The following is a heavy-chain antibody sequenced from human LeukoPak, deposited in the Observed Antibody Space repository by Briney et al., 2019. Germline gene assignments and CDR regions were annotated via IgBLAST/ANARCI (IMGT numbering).Heavy chain of an antibody. CDR3: VREERGLAIDY. J-gene: IGHJ4*02. CDR2: ISGSGGST. V-gene: IGHV3-23*01. D-gene: IGHD5-12*01. Sequence: GGSLRLSCAASGFTFSTCAMGWVRQAPGKGLGWVSAISGSGGSTFYADSVKGRFTISRDNSKNTLSLQMSSLRVEDTAVYYCVREERGLAIDYWGQGTLVTVSS. CDR1: GFTFSTCA.